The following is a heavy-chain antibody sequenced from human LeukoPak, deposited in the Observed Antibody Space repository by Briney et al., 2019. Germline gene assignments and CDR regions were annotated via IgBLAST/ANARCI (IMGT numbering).Heavy chain of an antibody. J-gene: IGHJ6*03. CDR3: ARSAGAIPYYYYYYMDV. CDR1: GGSISSGSYY. V-gene: IGHV4-61*02. CDR2: IYTSGST. D-gene: IGHD1-26*01. Sequence: SETLSLTCTVSGGSISSGSYYWSWIRQPAGEGLEWIGRIYTSGSTNYNPSLKSRVTISVDTSKNQFSLKLSSVTAADTAVYYCARSAGAIPYYYYYYMDVWGKGTTVTVSS.